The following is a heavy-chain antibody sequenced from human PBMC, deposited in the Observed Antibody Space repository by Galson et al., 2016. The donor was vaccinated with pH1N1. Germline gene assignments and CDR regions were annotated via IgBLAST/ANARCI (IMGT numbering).Heavy chain of an antibody. D-gene: IGHD1-26*01. CDR1: GFIFSSYW. CDR3: VREIGARGSD. Sequence: SLRLSCAASGFIFSSYWMSWVRQAPGKGLEWVANIKQDVSKKCYVDCVNGRFTISRDNAKNSVYLQMSSLRAEDTAVYYRVREIGARGSDCGQGTLVIVSS. V-gene: IGHV3-7*01. CDR2: IKQDVSKK. J-gene: IGHJ4*02.